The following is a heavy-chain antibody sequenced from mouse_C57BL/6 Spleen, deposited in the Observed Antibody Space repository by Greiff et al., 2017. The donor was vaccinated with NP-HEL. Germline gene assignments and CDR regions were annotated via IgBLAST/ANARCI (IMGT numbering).Heavy chain of an antibody. CDR3: ARFYYGSSYEGYFDV. D-gene: IGHD1-1*01. CDR2: INPNNGGT. Sequence: EVQLQQSGPELVKPGASVKIPCKASGYTFTDYNMDWVKQSHGKSLEWIGDINPNNGGTIYNQKFKGKATLTVDKSSSTAYIELRSLTSEDTAVYYCARFYYGSSYEGYFDVWGTGTTVTVSS. V-gene: IGHV1-18*01. CDR1: GYTFTDYN. J-gene: IGHJ1*03.